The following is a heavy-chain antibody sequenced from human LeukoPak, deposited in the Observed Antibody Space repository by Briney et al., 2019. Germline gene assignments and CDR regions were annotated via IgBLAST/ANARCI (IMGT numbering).Heavy chain of an antibody. CDR1: GGSIDRSSYY. V-gene: IGHV4-39*01. J-gene: IGHJ4*02. Sequence: SETLSLTCSVPGGSIDRSSYYWVWIRQPPGQGLEWIGSIYYSGYTYYSPSLKTRVVMSVDTSMNQFSLNATSVTAADTAIYFCARGWGAAASAIYWGQGTLVTVSS. D-gene: IGHD6-13*01. CDR2: IYYSGYT. CDR3: ARGWGAAASAIY.